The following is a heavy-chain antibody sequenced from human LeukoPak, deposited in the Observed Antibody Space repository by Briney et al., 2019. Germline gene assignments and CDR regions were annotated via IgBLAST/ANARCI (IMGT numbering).Heavy chain of an antibody. Sequence: SLRLSCAASGFTLSSYAMSSLRQAPWKGLEWVSAISGSGGSTYYADSVKDRFTISRDNSKNTLYLQMNSLRAEDTAVYYCAKTWGAMVRGVNLQPFDYWGQGTLVTVSS. CDR3: AKTWGAMVRGVNLQPFDY. V-gene: IGHV3-23*01. CDR2: ISGSGGST. J-gene: IGHJ4*02. D-gene: IGHD3-10*01. CDR1: GFTLSSYA.